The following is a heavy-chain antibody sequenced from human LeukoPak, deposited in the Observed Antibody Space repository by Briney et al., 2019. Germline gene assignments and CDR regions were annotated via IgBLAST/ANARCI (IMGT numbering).Heavy chain of an antibody. V-gene: IGHV4-31*03. J-gene: IGHJ6*02. CDR3: ARTPAEITIFGVASEDYYYYGMDV. Sequence: PSETLSLTCTVSGGSISSGGYYWSWIRQHPGKGLEWIGYICYSGSTYYNPSLKSRVTISVDTSKNQFSLKLSSVTAADTAVYYCARTPAEITIFGVASEDYYYYGMDVWGQGTTVTVSS. D-gene: IGHD3-3*01. CDR1: GGSISSGGYY. CDR2: ICYSGST.